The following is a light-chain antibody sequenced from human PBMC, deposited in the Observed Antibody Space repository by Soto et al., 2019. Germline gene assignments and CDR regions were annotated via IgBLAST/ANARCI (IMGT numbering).Light chain of an antibody. CDR1: SGSIASNY. V-gene: IGLV6-57*04. J-gene: IGLJ2*01. CDR2: EDS. CDR3: QSYDSSDQGVV. Sequence: FMLTQPHSVSESPGKTITISCTRSSGSIASNYVQWYQQRPGSAPTTVIYEDSQRPSGVPDRFSGSIDSSSNSASLTISGLKTEDEADYYCQSYDSSDQGVVFGGGTKLTVL.